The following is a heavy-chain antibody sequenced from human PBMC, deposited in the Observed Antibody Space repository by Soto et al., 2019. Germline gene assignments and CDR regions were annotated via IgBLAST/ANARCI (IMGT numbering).Heavy chain of an antibody. D-gene: IGHD3-3*01. CDR1: GGSFSGYY. J-gene: IGHJ6*02. V-gene: IGHV4-34*01. Sequence: SETLSLTCAVYGGSFSGYYWSWIRQPPGKGLEWIGEINHSGSTNHNPSLKSRVTISVDTSKNQFSLKLSSVTAADTAVYYCARVRSGIYDFWSGYYHYYYGMDVWGQGTTVTVSS. CDR2: INHSGST. CDR3: ARVRSGIYDFWSGYYHYYYGMDV.